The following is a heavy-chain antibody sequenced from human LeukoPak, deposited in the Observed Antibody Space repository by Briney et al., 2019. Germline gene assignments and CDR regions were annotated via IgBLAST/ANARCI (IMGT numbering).Heavy chain of an antibody. CDR3: ARAMSIAARLHTTFDY. Sequence: PSETLSLTCTVSGGSISSGSYHGRWIRQPAGKGLQWFGRIYTSGSISCNPSLKSQLTISVDKSKNLSSLDLTSFTAPDLALFYCARAMSIAARLHTTFDYWGQGTLVTVSS. D-gene: IGHD6-6*01. CDR1: GGSISSGSYH. J-gene: IGHJ4*02. V-gene: IGHV4-61*02. CDR2: IYTSGSI.